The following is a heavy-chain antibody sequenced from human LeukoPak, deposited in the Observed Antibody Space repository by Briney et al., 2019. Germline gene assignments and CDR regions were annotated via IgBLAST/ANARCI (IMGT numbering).Heavy chain of an antibody. J-gene: IGHJ4*02. Sequence: ASVKVSCKASANTLTGYYMHWVRQAPGQGLEWMGWINPKSGGTNYAQKFQGRVTMTRDTSFSTAYMELSRLTSDDTAVYYCARDRSITEKYSGRYFHDYWGQGTLVTVSS. D-gene: IGHD1-26*01. CDR1: ANTLTGYY. CDR2: INPKSGGT. V-gene: IGHV1-2*02. CDR3: ARDRSITEKYSGRYFHDY.